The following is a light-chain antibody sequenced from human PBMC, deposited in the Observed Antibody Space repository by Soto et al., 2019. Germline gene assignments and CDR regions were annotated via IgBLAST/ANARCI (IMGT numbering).Light chain of an antibody. Sequence: DIVLTQTRLSSPVTLGQPASISCRSSQSLVHIDGNTYFNWLQQRPGQPPRLLIYKISNRFPGVLDRFSGSGARTDFTLKISRVEAEDVGVYYCMQATQSYTFGQGTRLEIK. J-gene: IGKJ2*01. CDR3: MQATQSYT. V-gene: IGKV2-24*01. CDR2: KIS. CDR1: QSLVHIDGNTY.